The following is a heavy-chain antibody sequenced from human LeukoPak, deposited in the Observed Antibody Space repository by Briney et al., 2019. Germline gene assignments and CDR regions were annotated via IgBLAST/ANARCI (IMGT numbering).Heavy chain of an antibody. CDR2: ISYDGSNK. Sequence: GRSLRLSCAASGFTFSSYGMHWVRQAPGKGLEWVAVISYDGSNKYYADSVKGRFTSSRDNSKNTLYLLMNSLRAEDTAVYYCAILSRSGTDWSQGTLVTVSS. D-gene: IGHD3-16*01. V-gene: IGHV3-30*03. J-gene: IGHJ4*02. CDR3: AILSRSGTD. CDR1: GFTFSSYG.